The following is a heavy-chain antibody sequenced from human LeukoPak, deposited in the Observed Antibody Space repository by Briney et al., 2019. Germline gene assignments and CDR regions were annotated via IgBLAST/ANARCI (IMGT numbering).Heavy chain of an antibody. CDR2: ISDSGGRT. J-gene: IGHJ4*02. V-gene: IGHV3-23*01. D-gene: IGHD3-22*01. CDR3: AKRGVVIRVILVGFHKEANYFDS. Sequence: GGSLRLSCAVSGITLSNYGMSWVRQAPGKGLEWVAGISDSGGRTNYADSVKGRFTISRDNPKNTLYLQMNSLRAEDTAVYFCAKRGVVIRVILVGFHKEANYFDSWGQGALVTVSS. CDR1: GITLSNYG.